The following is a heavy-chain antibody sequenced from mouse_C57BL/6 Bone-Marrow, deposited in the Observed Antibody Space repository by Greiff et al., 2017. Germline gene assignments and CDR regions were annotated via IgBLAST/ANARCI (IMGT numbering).Heavy chain of an antibody. CDR2: IDPEDGET. Sequence: VQLQQSGAELVKPGASVKLSCTASGFNIQDYYMHWVKQRTEQGLEWIGRIDPEDGETKYAPTFQGKATITADTSSNTAYLQLSSLTSEDTAVYYCARSRLGWFAYWGQGTLVTVSA. J-gene: IGHJ3*01. V-gene: IGHV14-2*01. CDR1: GFNIQDYY. CDR3: ARSRLGWFAY.